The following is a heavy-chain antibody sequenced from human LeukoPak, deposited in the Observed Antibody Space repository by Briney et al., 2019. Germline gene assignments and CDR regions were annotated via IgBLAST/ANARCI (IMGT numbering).Heavy chain of an antibody. CDR2: IYHSGST. V-gene: IGHV4-30-2*01. CDR1: GGSISSGGYS. CDR3: ARGGYDSSGYFPAEYFQH. Sequence: SETLSLTCAVSGGSISSGGYSWSWIRQPPGKGLEWIGYIYHSGSTYYNPSLKSRVTISVDRSKNQFSLKLSSVTAVDTAVYYCARGGYDSSGYFPAEYFQHWGQGTLVTVSS. D-gene: IGHD3-22*01. J-gene: IGHJ1*01.